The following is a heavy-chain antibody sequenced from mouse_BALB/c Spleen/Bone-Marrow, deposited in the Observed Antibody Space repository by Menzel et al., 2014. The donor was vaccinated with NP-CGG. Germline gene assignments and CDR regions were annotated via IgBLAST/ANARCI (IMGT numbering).Heavy chain of an antibody. CDR2: IYPGDGDI. Sequence: VQLQQSGAELVRPGSSVKISCKASGYAFSSYWMNWVQQRPGQGLEWIGQIYPGDGDINYNGKFKGKATLTADKSSGTAYMQFSSLTSVDSAVYFCARGDFDFEAWFTYWGQGTLVTVSA. CDR1: GYAFSSYW. CDR3: ARGDFDFEAWFTY. V-gene: IGHV1-80*01. J-gene: IGHJ3*01. D-gene: IGHD2-4*01.